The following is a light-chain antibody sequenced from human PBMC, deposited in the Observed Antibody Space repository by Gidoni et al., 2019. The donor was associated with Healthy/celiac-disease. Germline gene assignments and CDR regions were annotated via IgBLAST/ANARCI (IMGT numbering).Light chain of an antibody. J-gene: IGLJ2*01. CDR2: EVS. Sequence: QSALTQPASVSGSLGQSITISCTGTSSDVGGYNYVSWYQQHPGKAPKLMISEVSNRPSGVSNRCSGSNSGNTASLTISGLQAEDEADYYCSSYTSSSTVVFGGGTKLTVL. CDR1: SSDVGGYNY. CDR3: SSYTSSSTVV. V-gene: IGLV2-14*01.